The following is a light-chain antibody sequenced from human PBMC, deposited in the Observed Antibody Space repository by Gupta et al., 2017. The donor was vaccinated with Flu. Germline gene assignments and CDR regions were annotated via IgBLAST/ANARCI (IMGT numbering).Light chain of an antibody. CDR1: ESVSIN. Sequence: EIVLTQSPATLSVSPGETVTLSCRASESVSINLAWYQRKPGQPPRLLIYGASNRAAGVPARFSGSGSGTEFTLTISSLESEDSAVYDCQHYRHWPLFGQGTKLEI. J-gene: IGKJ2*01. CDR3: QHYRHWPL. V-gene: IGKV3-15*01. CDR2: GAS.